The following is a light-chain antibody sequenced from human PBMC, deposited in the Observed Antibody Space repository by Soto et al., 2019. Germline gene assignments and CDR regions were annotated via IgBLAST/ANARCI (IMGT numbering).Light chain of an antibody. V-gene: IGLV2-14*03. CDR1: SSDVGGSDY. CDR2: DVS. CDR3: ISSTTRSTSHVV. J-gene: IGLJ2*01. Sequence: QSALTQPASVSGSPGQSITISCTGTSSDVGGSDYVSWYQQLPGKAPKLIISDVSIRPSGVSNRFSGSKSGNTASLPISGLQAEDEAEYYCISSTTRSTSHVVFGGGTKLTVL.